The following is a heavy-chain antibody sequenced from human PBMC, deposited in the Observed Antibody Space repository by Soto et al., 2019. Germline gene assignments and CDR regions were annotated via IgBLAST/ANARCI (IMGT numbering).Heavy chain of an antibody. CDR2: ISYNANNK. Sequence: GGSLRLSSVASGFNFSTYGIHWVRQAPGKGLEWAAVISYNANNKFYADSVKGRFTISRDNSKNTVYLEMNSLRPEDTGVYYCAKVETTTTGSNNWFDPWGQGTLVTVSS. CDR3: AKVETTTTGSNNWFDP. J-gene: IGHJ5*02. V-gene: IGHV3-30*18. D-gene: IGHD1-1*01. CDR1: GFNFSTYG.